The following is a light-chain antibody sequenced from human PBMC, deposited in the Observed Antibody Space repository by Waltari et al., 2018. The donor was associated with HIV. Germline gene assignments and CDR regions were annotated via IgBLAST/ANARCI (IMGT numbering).Light chain of an antibody. V-gene: IGLV2-14*01. Sequence: QSALTQPASVSGSPGQSITISCTGTSSDIRSYNYVSWYQPHPGKAPKLVIYEVSNRPSGFSNRFSGSKAGNTASLTISGLQAEDEADYYCSSYISNITWVFGGGTKVTVL. J-gene: IGLJ2*01. CDR3: SSYISNITWV. CDR1: SSDIRSYNY. CDR2: EVS.